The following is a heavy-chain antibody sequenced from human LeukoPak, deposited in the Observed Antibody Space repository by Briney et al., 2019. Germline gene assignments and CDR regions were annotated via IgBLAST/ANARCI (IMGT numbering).Heavy chain of an antibody. CDR1: GFTFSSYE. V-gene: IGHV3-48*03. J-gene: IGHJ6*03. CDR3: AKCILTGYYKGYMDV. CDR2: ISSSGSTI. Sequence: GSLRLSCAASGFTFSSYEMNWVRQAPGKGLEWVSYISSSGSTIYYADSVKGRFTISRDNSKNTLYLQMNSLRAEDTAVYYCAKCILTGYYKGYMDVWGKGTTVTISS. D-gene: IGHD3-9*01.